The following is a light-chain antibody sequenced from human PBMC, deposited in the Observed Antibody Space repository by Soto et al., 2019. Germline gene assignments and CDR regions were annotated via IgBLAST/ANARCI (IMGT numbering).Light chain of an antibody. CDR2: DAS. J-gene: IGKJ4*01. CDR3: QHYTNWPLT. V-gene: IGKV3-15*01. CDR1: HDVSSR. Sequence: EIVMTQSPVTLSVSPGERATLSCRASHDVSSRLAWYQQKPGQAPRLLIYDASTRATVLPARFSGSGSGTEFTLTISSLQSEDFAVYYCQHYTNWPLTFGGGTKVEIK.